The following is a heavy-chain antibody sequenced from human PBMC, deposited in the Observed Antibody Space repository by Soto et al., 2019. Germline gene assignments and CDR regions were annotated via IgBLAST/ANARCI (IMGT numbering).Heavy chain of an antibody. Sequence: QITLKESGPTLVKPTQTLTLTCTFSGFSLSTSGVGVGWIRQPPGKALEWLALIYWDDDKRYSPSLKSRLTIPKDTSKNQVVLTMTNMDPVDTATYYCERLPIFGVVPWFDPWGQRTLVTVSS. CDR3: ERLPIFGVVPWFDP. J-gene: IGHJ5*02. CDR2: IYWDDDK. V-gene: IGHV2-5*02. D-gene: IGHD3-3*01. CDR1: GFSLSTSGVG.